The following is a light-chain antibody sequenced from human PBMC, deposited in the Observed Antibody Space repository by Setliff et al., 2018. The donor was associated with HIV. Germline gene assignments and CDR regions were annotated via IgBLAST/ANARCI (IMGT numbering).Light chain of an antibody. J-gene: IGLJ1*01. CDR1: TSDIGTYNR. V-gene: IGLV2-23*02. CDR2: EVS. Sequence: QSALAQPPSVSGSPGQSIIISCTGTTSDIGTYNRVSWYQQHPGTAPKLLIYEVSKRPSGVSNRFSGSKPGNTASLAISGLQADDEADYYCCSYAGSDIFVVFGTGTKV. CDR3: CSYAGSDIFVV.